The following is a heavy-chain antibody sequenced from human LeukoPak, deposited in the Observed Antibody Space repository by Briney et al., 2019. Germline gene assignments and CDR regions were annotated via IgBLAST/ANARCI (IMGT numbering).Heavy chain of an antibody. J-gene: IGHJ4*02. CDR2: INPNSGGT. CDR3: AALTRNGR. CDR1: GYTFTGYY. Sequence: GASVKVSCKASGYTFTGYYMHWVRQAPGQGLEWMGWINPNSGGTNYAQKFQGRVIITRDMSTSTAYMELSSLRSEDTAVYYCAALTRNGRWGQGTLVTVSS. D-gene: IGHD2-8*01. V-gene: IGHV1-2*02.